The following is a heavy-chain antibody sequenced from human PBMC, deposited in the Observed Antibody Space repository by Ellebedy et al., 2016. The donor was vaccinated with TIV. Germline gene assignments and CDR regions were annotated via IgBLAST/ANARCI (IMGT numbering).Heavy chain of an antibody. Sequence: ETLSLTCVTSGFTFSDAWMSWVRQVAGKGLEWVGRIKRKTDGGTTDYAAPVKGRFTISEDDSKNTLYLQMNSLKTEDTAVYHCATEGVAYGYHSMDAWGQGTTVTVSS. D-gene: IGHD3-10*01. CDR1: GFTFSDAW. CDR2: IKRKTDGGTT. CDR3: ATEGVAYGYHSMDA. V-gene: IGHV3-15*01. J-gene: IGHJ6*02.